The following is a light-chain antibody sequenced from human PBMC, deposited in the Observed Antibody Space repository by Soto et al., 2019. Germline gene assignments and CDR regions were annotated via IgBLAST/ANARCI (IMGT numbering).Light chain of an antibody. CDR2: KAS. Sequence: DIQMTQSPSTLSGSVGDRVTITCRASQTISSWLAWYQQKPGKAPKLLIYKASTLKSGVPSRFSGSGSGTEFTLTISSLPPDDSAPYSCQHYNSYSEAFGQGTKVDIK. CDR3: QHYNSYSEA. V-gene: IGKV1-5*03. CDR1: QTISSW. J-gene: IGKJ1*01.